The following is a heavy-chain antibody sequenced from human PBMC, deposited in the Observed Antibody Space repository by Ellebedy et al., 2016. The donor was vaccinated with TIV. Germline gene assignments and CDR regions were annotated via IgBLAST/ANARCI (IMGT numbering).Heavy chain of an antibody. D-gene: IGHD2/OR15-2a*01. CDR3: ARATSIGDYVYY. V-gene: IGHV3-72*01. CDR1: GFSISDHY. CDR2: SRNKAKGYTT. Sequence: GESLKISCVASGFSISDHYMDWVRQAPGKGLEWVGRSRNKAKGYTTEYAASVKGRFTISRDDSKNLLFLQMNSLRAEDTAVYYCARATSIGDYVYYWGQGTLVTVSS. J-gene: IGHJ4*02.